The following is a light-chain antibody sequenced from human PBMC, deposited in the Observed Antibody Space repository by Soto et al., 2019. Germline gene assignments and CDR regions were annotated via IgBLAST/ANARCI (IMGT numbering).Light chain of an antibody. CDR1: SSDVGGYNY. CDR3: SSYTSSSTLV. J-gene: IGLJ1*01. CDR2: EVS. V-gene: IGLV2-14*01. Sequence: QSVLTQPASVSGSPGQSITISCTGTSSDVGGYNYVSWYQQHPGKAPKLMIYEVSNRPSGVSNRFSGSKCGNTASLTISGLQAEDEADYYCSSYTSSSTLVFGTGTKLTVL.